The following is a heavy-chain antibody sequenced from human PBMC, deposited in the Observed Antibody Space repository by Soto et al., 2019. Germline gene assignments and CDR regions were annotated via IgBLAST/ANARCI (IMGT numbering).Heavy chain of an antibody. Sequence: QVQLVQSGAEVKKPGASVKVSCKASGYTFTNYGISWVRQAPGQGLERMGWISAYNGNINYAQTLQGRVTMTTDTSTRTAYMELRSMRSDDTAMYYCASSYCGGNCYSNLPLVYYCYGMDVWGQGTTVTVSS. J-gene: IGHJ6*02. CDR3: ASSYCGGNCYSNLPLVYYCYGMDV. CDR1: GYTFTNYG. D-gene: IGHD2-21*02. V-gene: IGHV1-18*01. CDR2: ISAYNGNI.